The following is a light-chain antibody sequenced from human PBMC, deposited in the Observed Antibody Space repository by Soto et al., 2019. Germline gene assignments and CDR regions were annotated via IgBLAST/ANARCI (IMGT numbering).Light chain of an antibody. J-gene: IGKJ3*01. CDR2: GAS. V-gene: IGKV3-20*01. CDR3: QQYGSLLFT. CDR1: QSVSSIY. Sequence: EIVLTQSPGTLSLSPGERATLSCRASQSVSSIYLAWYQQKPGQAPRLLINGASSKANGVPDRFSGSRSGTDFTLTISRLEREDFAVYYCQQYGSLLFTFGPGTKVDIK.